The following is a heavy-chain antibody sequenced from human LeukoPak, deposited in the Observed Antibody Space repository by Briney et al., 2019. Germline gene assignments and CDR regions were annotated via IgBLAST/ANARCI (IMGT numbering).Heavy chain of an antibody. CDR3: ARQLAYCGGYCYSGNDY. CDR2: IYPGDSDT. V-gene: IGHV5-51*01. D-gene: IGHD2-21*02. Sequence: GESLNISWKGSGYSFTSYWIGWVRQMPGKGLEWMGIIYPGDSDTRYSPSFQGQVTISADKSISTAYLQWSSLKASDTAMYYCARQLAYCGGYCYSGNDYWGQGTLVTVSS. J-gene: IGHJ4*02. CDR1: GYSFTSYW.